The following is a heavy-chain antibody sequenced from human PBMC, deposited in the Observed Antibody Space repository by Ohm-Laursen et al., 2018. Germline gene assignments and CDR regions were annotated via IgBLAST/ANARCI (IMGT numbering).Heavy chain of an antibody. CDR2: IGDKAHTSTA. Sequence: SLRLSCSASGFTLSDHYVDWVRQAPGEGLEWVGRIGDKAHTSTALYAASVKGRFTISRDDSKNSLYLQMNSLKTEDTAVYYCGRRHRTGYCDSWGQGALVTVSS. V-gene: IGHV3-72*01. CDR1: GFTLSDHY. CDR3: GRRHRTGYCDS. D-gene: IGHD3-9*01. J-gene: IGHJ5*01.